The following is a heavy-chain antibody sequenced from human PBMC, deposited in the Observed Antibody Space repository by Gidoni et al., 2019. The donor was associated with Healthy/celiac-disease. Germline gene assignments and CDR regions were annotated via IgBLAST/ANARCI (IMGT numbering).Heavy chain of an antibody. V-gene: IGHV3-21*01. CDR3: ARYPGACSFDP. CDR2: ISSSSSYI. CDR1: GFTFSRYS. D-gene: IGHD2-21*01. J-gene: IGHJ5*02. Sequence: EVQLVESGGGLVKPGGSLRLSCAASGFTFSRYSMNWVRQAPGNGLEWFSSISSSSSYIYYADSVKGRFTISRDNAKNSLYLQMNSLRAEDTAVYYCARYPGACSFDPWGQGTLVTVSS.